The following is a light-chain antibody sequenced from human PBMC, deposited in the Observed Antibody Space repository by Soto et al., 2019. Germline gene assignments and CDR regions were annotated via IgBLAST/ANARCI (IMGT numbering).Light chain of an antibody. J-gene: IGKJ3*01. CDR3: LHLNSYSPDT. Sequence: DLQLTQSPSFLSASVGDRVTITCRASQGISSYLAWYQQKPGKAPKLLIFAASTLQNGVPSRFSGSGSATEFTLTISSLQPEDFATYYCLHLNSYSPDTFGPGTKVDIK. CDR1: QGISSY. V-gene: IGKV1-9*01. CDR2: AAS.